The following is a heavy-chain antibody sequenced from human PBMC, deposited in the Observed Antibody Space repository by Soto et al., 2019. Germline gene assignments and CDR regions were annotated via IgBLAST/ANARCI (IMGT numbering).Heavy chain of an antibody. CDR2: IIPIFGTA. Sequence: SVKVSCKASGGTFSSYAISWVRQAPGQGLEWMGGIIPIFGTANYAQKFQGRVTITADESTSTAYMELSSLRSEDTAVYYCAGGGYSSSWYIPFDYWGQGTLVTVSS. D-gene: IGHD6-13*01. CDR3: AGGGYSSSWYIPFDY. V-gene: IGHV1-69*13. CDR1: GGTFSSYA. J-gene: IGHJ4*02.